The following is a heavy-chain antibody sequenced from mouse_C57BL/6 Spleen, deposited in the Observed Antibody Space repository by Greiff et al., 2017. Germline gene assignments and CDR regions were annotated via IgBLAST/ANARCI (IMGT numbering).Heavy chain of an antibody. V-gene: IGHV14-2*01. Sequence: VQLQQSGAELVKPGASVKLSCTASGFNIKDYYMHWVKQRTEQGLEWIGRIDPEDGETKYAPKFKGKATVTADTSSNTAYLQLSSLTSEDTAVYYWARFTTVVADYWGQGTTLTVSS. CDR3: ARFTTVVADY. D-gene: IGHD1-1*01. CDR2: IDPEDGET. CDR1: GFNIKDYY. J-gene: IGHJ2*01.